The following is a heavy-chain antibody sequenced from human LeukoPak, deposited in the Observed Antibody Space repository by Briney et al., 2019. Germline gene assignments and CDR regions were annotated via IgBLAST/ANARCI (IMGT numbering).Heavy chain of an antibody. D-gene: IGHD6-19*01. Sequence: ASVKVSCKASGYTFTGYYMHWVRQAPGQGLEWMGWINPNSGGTNYAQKFQGRVTMTRDTSISTAYMALSRLRSDDTAVYYCARVLRSSVGSIAVAGTAAFDIWGQGTMVTVSS. V-gene: IGHV1-2*02. CDR3: ARVLRSSVGSIAVAGTAAFDI. CDR2: INPNSGGT. J-gene: IGHJ3*02. CDR1: GYTFTGYY.